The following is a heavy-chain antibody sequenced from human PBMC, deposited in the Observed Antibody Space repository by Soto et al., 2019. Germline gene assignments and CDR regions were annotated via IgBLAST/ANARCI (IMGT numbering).Heavy chain of an antibody. V-gene: IGHV3-11*05. CDR2: INSSSSYT. J-gene: IGHJ4*02. CDR3: ARGAYDSSGYHYVPFDY. Sequence: GGSLRLSCAASGFTFSDYYMSWIRQAPGEGLEWVSYINSSSSYTNYADSVKGRFTISRDNAKNSLYLQMNSLRAEDTAVYYCARGAYDSSGYHYVPFDYWGQGTLVTVSS. CDR1: GFTFSDYY. D-gene: IGHD3-22*01.